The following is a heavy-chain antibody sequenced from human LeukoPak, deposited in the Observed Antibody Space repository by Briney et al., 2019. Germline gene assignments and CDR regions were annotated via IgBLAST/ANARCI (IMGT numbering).Heavy chain of an antibody. J-gene: IGHJ4*02. D-gene: IGHD7-27*01. Sequence: GGSLRLSCAASGFTFSDYPMNWVRQAPGKGLEWISNIRGSGPGSGSGVYYADSVRGRFTISRDDAKNPLFLQMYSLRADDTAFYYCARDDNWGFDYWGQGALVTVSS. CDR2: IRGSGPGSGSGV. CDR3: ARDDNWGFDY. CDR1: GFTFSDYP. V-gene: IGHV3-48*04.